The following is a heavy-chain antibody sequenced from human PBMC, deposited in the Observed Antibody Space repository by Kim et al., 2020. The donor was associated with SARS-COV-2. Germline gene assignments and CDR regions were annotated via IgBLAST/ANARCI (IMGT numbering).Heavy chain of an antibody. Sequence: ASVKVSCKASGYTFTSYYMHWVRQAPGQGLEWMGIINPSGGSTSYAQKFQGRVTMTRDTSTSTVYMELSSLRSEDTAVYYCARESNLYYYDSSGHYYYYGMDVWGQGTTVTVSS. CDR1: GYTFTSYY. J-gene: IGHJ6*02. V-gene: IGHV1-46*01. CDR2: INPSGGST. CDR3: ARESNLYYYDSSGHYYYYGMDV. D-gene: IGHD3-22*01.